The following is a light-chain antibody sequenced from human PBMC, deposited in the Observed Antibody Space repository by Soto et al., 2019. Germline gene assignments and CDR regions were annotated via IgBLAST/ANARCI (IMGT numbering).Light chain of an antibody. V-gene: IGLV2-14*01. CDR3: SSFTSSSTQV. Sequence: QSVLTQPASVSGSPGQSITISCTGTSSDVGGYNYVSWYQQHPGKVPKLMIYDVSNRPSGVVNRFSGSKSGNTASLTISGLQAEDEADYYCSSFTSSSTQVFGTGTKLTVL. CDR2: DVS. CDR1: SSDVGGYNY. J-gene: IGLJ1*01.